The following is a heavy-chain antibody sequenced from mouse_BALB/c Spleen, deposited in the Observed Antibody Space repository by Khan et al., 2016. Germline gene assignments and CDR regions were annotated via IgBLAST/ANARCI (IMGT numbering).Heavy chain of an antibody. D-gene: IGHD4-1*01. CDR3: ARVSSNWAVDY. J-gene: IGHJ2*01. Sequence: EVELVESGGGLVQPGGSLRLSCATSGFTFTDYYMSWVRQPPGKALEWLGFIRNKANGYTTEYSASVKGRFTISRDKSQSLLFLQMNTLRDEDRATYYCARVSSNWAVDYWGQGTTLTVSS. CDR1: GFTFTDYY. V-gene: IGHV7-3*02. CDR2: IRNKANGYTT.